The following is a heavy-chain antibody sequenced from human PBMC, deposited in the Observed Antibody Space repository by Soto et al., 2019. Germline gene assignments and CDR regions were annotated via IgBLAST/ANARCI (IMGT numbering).Heavy chain of an antibody. CDR1: GFTFSSYA. J-gene: IGHJ4*02. CDR2: ISGSGGST. V-gene: IGHV3-23*01. Sequence: EVQLLESGGGLVQPGGSLRLSCAASGFTFSSYAMSWVRQAPGQGLEWVSAISGSGGSTYYADSVKGRFTISRDNSKNTLYLQMNSLRAEDTAVYYCAKDRFLEWLPDYWGQGTLVTVSS. CDR3: AKDRFLEWLPDY. D-gene: IGHD3-3*01.